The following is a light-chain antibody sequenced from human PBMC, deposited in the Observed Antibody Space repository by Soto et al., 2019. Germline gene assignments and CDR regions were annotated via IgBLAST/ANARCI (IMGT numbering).Light chain of an antibody. V-gene: IGLV2-14*01. CDR2: DVT. Sequence: QSALTQPASVSGSPGQSITISCTGTTSDVGGYNYVSWYQQYPGKAPKLMIYDVTYRPSGVSNRFSGSKSGNTASLTISGLQAEDEADYYCSSYTSSDTLVFGGGTKLTVL. J-gene: IGLJ2*01. CDR3: SSYTSSDTLV. CDR1: TSDVGGYNY.